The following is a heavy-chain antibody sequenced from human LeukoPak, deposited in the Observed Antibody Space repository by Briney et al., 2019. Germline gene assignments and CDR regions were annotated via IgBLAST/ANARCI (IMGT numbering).Heavy chain of an antibody. V-gene: IGHV1-69*05. D-gene: IGHD3-22*01. J-gene: IGHJ4*02. CDR1: GGTFSSYA. CDR2: IIPIFGTA. Sequence: SVKVSCKASGGTFSSYAISWVRQAPGQGLEWMGRIIPIFGTANYAQKFQGRVTITTDESTSTAYKELSSLRSEDTAVYYCARDLTRGYYDSSGSSPAGYWGQGTLVTVSS. CDR3: ARDLTRGYYDSSGSSPAGY.